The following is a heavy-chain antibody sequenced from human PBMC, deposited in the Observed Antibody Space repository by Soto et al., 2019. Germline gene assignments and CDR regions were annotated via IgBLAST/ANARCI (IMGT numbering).Heavy chain of an antibody. CDR1: GFPFSNYA. J-gene: IGHJ4*02. Sequence: GGSLRLSCVASGFPFSNYAMTWVRQAPGKGLEWVSALSGSGVSTYYADSVMGRFTISRDNSKNTLYLQMNSLRAEDTAVYYCAKDGNIYSSGWYAPSLDYWGQGTLVTVSS. CDR2: LSGSGVST. V-gene: IGHV3-23*01. CDR3: AKDGNIYSSGWYAPSLDY. D-gene: IGHD6-19*01.